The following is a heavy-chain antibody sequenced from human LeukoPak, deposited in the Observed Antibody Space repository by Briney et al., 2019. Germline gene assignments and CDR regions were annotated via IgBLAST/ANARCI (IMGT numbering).Heavy chain of an antibody. CDR3: ARHIGLRYFDWLNLNNWFDP. CDR2: IYYSGST. D-gene: IGHD3-9*01. J-gene: IGHJ5*02. CDR1: GGSISSYY. V-gene: IGHV4-59*01. Sequence: SETLSLTCTVSGGSISSYYWSWIRQPPEKGLEWIGYIYYSGSTNYNPSLKSRVTISVDTSKNQFSLKLSSVTAADTAVYYCARHIGLRYFDWLNLNNWFDPWGQGTLVTVSS.